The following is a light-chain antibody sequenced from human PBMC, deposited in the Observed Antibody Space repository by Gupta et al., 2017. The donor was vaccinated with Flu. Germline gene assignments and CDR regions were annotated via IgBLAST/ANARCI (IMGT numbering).Light chain of an antibody. Sequence: IHMTHPPSFLSASVGDRVTITCRASQSISRYLNWYKQKQGKAPKLLIYLVSSLQSRVPSRFSSGGSGAEVTLTISSRQHEDFATYYCQQRYSSPSTFGQGTKLEIK. J-gene: IGKJ2*01. CDR3: QQRYSSPST. CDR1: QSISRY. CDR2: LVS. V-gene: IGKV1-39*01.